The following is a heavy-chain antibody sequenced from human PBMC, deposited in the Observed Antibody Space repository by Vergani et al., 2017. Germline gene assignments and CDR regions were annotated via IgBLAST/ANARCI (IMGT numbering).Heavy chain of an antibody. D-gene: IGHD2-21*01. J-gene: IGHJ4*02. CDR2: IFRSGTT. Sequence: QVQLQESGPGLVKPSQTLSLTCTVSGDSLSSSDHYWSWIRQRSDKGLEWVGHIFRSGTTYYNPSLKSRLIMSVDTSKNQFSLKLTSVTAADTAMYYCARENVVIARIFDFWGQGNLVTGSS. V-gene: IGHV4-31*03. CDR1: GDSLSSSDHY. CDR3: ARENVVIARIFDF.